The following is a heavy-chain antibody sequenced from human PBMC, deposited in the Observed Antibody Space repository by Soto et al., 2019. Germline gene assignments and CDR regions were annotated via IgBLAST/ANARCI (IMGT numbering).Heavy chain of an antibody. Sequence: NPSETLSLTCTVSGGSISSSSYYWGWIRQPPGKGLEWIGSIYYSGSTYYNPSLKSRVTISVDTSKNQFSLKLSSVTAADTAVYYCARRRVGGGYDFWFDYWGQGTLVTVSS. CDR2: IYYSGST. CDR3: ARRRVGGGYDFWFDY. CDR1: GGSISSSSYY. V-gene: IGHV4-39*01. D-gene: IGHD3-3*01. J-gene: IGHJ4*02.